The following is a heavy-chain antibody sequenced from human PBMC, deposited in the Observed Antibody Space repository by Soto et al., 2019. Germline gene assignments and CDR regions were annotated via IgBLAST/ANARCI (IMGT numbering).Heavy chain of an antibody. J-gene: IGHJ2*01. CDR2: ISWNSGSI. CDR1: GFTFDDYA. CDR3: AKDTAPYGGNSDWYFDL. D-gene: IGHD4-17*01. Sequence: EVQLVESGGGLVQPGRSLRLSCAASGFTFDDYAMHWVRQAPGKGLEWVSGISWNSGSIGYADSVKGRFTISRDNAKNSLYLQMNSLRAEDTALYYCAKDTAPYGGNSDWYFDLWGRGTLVTVSS. V-gene: IGHV3-9*01.